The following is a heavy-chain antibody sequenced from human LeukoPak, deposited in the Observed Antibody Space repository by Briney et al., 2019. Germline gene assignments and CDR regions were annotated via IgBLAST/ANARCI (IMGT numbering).Heavy chain of an antibody. CDR1: GGSVSSYY. V-gene: IGHV4-59*02. J-gene: IGHJ6*03. CDR3: AREGRYRYGYNEYHSYMDI. Sequence: SETLSLTCSVSGGSVSSYYWSWIRQSPGKGLEWIGYINYSGSTIYNPSLQSRVTISVDTSKNQFSLKLSSVTAAETAVYHCAREGRYRYGYNEYHSYMDIWGKGTTVTVSS. CDR2: INYSGST. D-gene: IGHD5-18*01.